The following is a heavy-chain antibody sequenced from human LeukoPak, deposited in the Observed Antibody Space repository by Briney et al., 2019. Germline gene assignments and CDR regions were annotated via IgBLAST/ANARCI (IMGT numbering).Heavy chain of an antibody. J-gene: IGHJ4*02. V-gene: IGHV3-9*01. Sequence: GGSLRLSCAASGFTFDDYAMPWVRQAPGKGLEWVSGISWNSGSIGYADSVKGRFTISRDNAENSLYLQMNSLRAEDTALYYCATRGYSYGPFDYWGQGTLVTVSS. CDR1: GFTFDDYA. D-gene: IGHD5-18*01. CDR3: ATRGYSYGPFDY. CDR2: ISWNSGSI.